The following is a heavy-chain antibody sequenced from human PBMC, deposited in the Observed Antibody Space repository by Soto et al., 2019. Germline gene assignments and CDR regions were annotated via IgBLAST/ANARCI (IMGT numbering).Heavy chain of an antibody. D-gene: IGHD2-21*02. Sequence: QVQLVQSGAEVKKPGSSVKVSCKASGGTFSSYAISWVRQAPGQGLEWMGGIIPIFGTANYAQKFQGRVTITADESRSTAYMERSSLRSEDTAVYYCARAQSRGGNSEAIDYWGQGTLVTVSS. CDR1: GGTFSSYA. CDR3: ARAQSRGGNSEAIDY. CDR2: IIPIFGTA. V-gene: IGHV1-69*12. J-gene: IGHJ4*02.